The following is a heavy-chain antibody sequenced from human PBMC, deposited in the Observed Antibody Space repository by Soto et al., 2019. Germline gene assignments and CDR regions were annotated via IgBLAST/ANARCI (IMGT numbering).Heavy chain of an antibody. CDR2: TRNKANSYTT. Sequence: GGSLRLSCAASGFTFSDHYMDWVRQAPGKGLEWVGRTRNKANSYTTEYAASVKGRFTISRDDSKNSLYLQMNSLKTEDTAVYYCAREFDRAGEGMDVWGQGTTVTVSS. CDR3: AREFDRAGEGMDV. V-gene: IGHV3-72*01. D-gene: IGHD3-10*01. CDR1: GFTFSDHY. J-gene: IGHJ6*02.